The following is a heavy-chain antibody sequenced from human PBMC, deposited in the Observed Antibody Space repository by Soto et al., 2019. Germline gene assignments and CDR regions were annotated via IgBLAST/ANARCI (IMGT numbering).Heavy chain of an antibody. CDR3: RGYYYYGMDV. J-gene: IGHJ6*02. V-gene: IGHV4-39*01. CDR2: IYYSGST. Sequence: PSETLFLTCTVSGGSISSSSHYWGWIRQPPGKGLEWIGSIYYSGSTYYNPSLKSRVTISVDTSKNQFSLKLSSVTAADTAVYYCRGYYYYGMDVWGQGTTVTVSS. CDR1: GGSISSSSHY.